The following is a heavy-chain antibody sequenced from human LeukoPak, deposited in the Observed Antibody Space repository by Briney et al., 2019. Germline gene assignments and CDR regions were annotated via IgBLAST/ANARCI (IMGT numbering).Heavy chain of an antibody. CDR1: GFTFAKYA. CDR2: ISGSGNVT. V-gene: IGHV3-23*01. Sequence: PGGSLRLSCVGSGFTFAKYAMTWVREAPGKGLEWVSVISGSGNVTYYSESVKGRFTISRDNSKRTLYLQMDSLRADDTATYYCAKDRAGANWGQGTLVLVSS. CDR3: AKDRAGAN. J-gene: IGHJ4*02.